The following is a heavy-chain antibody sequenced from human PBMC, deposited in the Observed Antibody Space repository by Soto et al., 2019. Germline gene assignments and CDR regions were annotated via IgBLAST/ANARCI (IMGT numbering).Heavy chain of an antibody. CDR3: AKEWADVDQPYFDS. CDR2: ITDNSLGR. CDR1: GLAFSNYG. D-gene: IGHD1-26*01. Sequence: QSGGSLRPSCTASGLAFSNYGMSWVRQAPGKTLKWVSNITDNSLGRDYADSVKGSFTISKDNSTNTLHRQTNSLRAEDTALYYCAKEWADVDQPYFDSRGLGA. V-gene: IGHV3-23*01. J-gene: IGHJ4*01.